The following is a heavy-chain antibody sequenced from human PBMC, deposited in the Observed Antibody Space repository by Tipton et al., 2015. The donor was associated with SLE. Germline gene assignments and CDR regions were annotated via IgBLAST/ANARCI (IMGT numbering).Heavy chain of an antibody. V-gene: IGHV3-33*01. D-gene: IGHD2-15*01. CDR3: ARKGYSGLYYYSMDV. CDR1: GFSFSSYG. J-gene: IGHJ6*03. CDR2: IWYDGSNT. Sequence: SLRLSCAASGFSFSSYGMHWVRQAPGKGLEWVTLIWYDGSNTYYADSVKGRFTVSRDNSKNTLYLQMNSLRAEDTAVYYCARKGYSGLYYYSMDVWGKGTTVTVSS.